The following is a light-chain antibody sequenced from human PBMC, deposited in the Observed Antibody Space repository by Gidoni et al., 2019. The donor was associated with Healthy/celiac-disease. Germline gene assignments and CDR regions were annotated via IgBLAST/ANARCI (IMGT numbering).Light chain of an antibody. V-gene: IGKV1-5*03. CDR1: QSISSW. CDR2: KAS. J-gene: IGKJ1*01. Sequence: DIQMTQSPSTLSASVGDRVTITCRASQSISSWLAWYQQKPGKAPKLLIYKASSLESGVPSRFSGSASGTEFTLTISSLQPDDFATYYCQQYNSYPGTFGQGTKVEIK. CDR3: QQYNSYPGT.